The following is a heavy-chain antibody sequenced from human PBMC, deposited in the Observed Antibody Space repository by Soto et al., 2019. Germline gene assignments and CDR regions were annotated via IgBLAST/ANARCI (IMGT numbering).Heavy chain of an antibody. CDR1: GFTFRGSV. J-gene: IGHJ3*02. Sequence: GGSLRLSCAASGFTFRGSVMHWVRQASGKGLEWVGRIRSKANSYATAYAASVKGRFTISRDDSKNMAYLQMNSLKTEDTAVYYCIRLAPDGYIGDIWGQGTMVTVSS. D-gene: IGHD5-12*01. V-gene: IGHV3-73*01. CDR2: IRSKANSYAT. CDR3: IRLAPDGYIGDI.